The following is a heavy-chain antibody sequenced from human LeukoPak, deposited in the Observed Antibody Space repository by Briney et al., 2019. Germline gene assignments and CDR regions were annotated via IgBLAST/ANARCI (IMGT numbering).Heavy chain of an antibody. V-gene: IGHV3-74*01. J-gene: IGHJ4*02. Sequence: GGCLRLSCVASGFTFNTHWIHWVRQAPGKWLVWVSYIKSAGSGTNYADSVMGRFTISRDNAKNTVFLQMNSLRVEDTAVYYCVRDSSKWYFDFWGQGSLVTVSS. D-gene: IGHD6-13*01. CDR1: GFTFNTHW. CDR2: IKSAGSGT. CDR3: VRDSSKWYFDF.